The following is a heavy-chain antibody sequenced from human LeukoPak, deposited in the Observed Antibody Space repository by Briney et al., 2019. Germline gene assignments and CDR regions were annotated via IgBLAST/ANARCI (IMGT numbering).Heavy chain of an antibody. V-gene: IGHV1-69*05. CDR3: ASRPSYSSSWNPYFDY. Sequence: ASVKVSCKASGGTFSSYAISWVRQAPEQGLEWMGGIIPIFGTANYAQKFQGRVTITTDESTSTAYMELSSLRSEDTAVYYCASRPSYSSSWNPYFDYWGQGTLVTVSS. J-gene: IGHJ4*02. CDR2: IIPIFGTA. CDR1: GGTFSSYA. D-gene: IGHD6-13*01.